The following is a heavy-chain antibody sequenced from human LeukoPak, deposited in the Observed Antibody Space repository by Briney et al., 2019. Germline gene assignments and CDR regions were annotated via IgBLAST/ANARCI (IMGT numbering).Heavy chain of an antibody. Sequence: SETLSLTCTVSGGSISNYYWSWIRQPPGKGLEWIGYIYHSGSVNYNPSLKSRVTISVDTTDNQFSLKLNSVTAADTAVYYCARGGGFGSPPAYWGQGTLVTVSS. CDR3: ARGGGFGSPPAY. D-gene: IGHD3-10*01. V-gene: IGHV4-59*01. CDR1: GGSISNYY. J-gene: IGHJ4*02. CDR2: IYHSGSV.